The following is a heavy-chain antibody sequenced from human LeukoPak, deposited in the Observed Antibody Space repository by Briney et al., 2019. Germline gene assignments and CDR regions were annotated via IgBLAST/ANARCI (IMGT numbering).Heavy chain of an antibody. D-gene: IGHD3-10*01. V-gene: IGHV3-30*18. CDR3: AKDHYYGSGSYYLNNWFDP. Sequence: LTGRSLRLSCAASGFTFSSYGMHWVRQAPGKGLEWVAVISYDGSNKYYADSVKGRFTISRDNSKNTLYLQMNSLRAEDTAVYYCAKDHYYGSGSYYLNNWFDPWGQGTLVTVSS. J-gene: IGHJ5*02. CDR1: GFTFSSYG. CDR2: ISYDGSNK.